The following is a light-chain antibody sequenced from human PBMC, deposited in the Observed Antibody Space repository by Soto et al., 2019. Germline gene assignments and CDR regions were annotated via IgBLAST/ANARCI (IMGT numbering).Light chain of an antibody. V-gene: IGLV2-14*03. CDR3: SSFTSSSTWV. J-gene: IGLJ3*02. CDR2: DVS. CDR1: TSDVGSYNR. Sequence: QSVLTQPASVSGSPGQSITISCTGTTSDVGSYNRVSWYQQYPGKAPTLMINDVSNRPSGVSDRFSGSESGNTASLTISGLQAEDEADYYCSSFTSSSTWVFGGGTKVTVL.